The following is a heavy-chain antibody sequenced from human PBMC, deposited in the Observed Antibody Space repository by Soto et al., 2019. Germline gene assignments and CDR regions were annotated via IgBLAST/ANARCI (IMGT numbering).Heavy chain of an antibody. Sequence: ASVKVSCKASGYSFTSYDIHWVRQATGQGLEWMGWMNPTTGNTGYAQKFQGRVTMTEDTTAETAYMELSSLRSDDTAVYYCAVVGGYNYGNDAFDVWGQGTVVTVSS. CDR2: MNPTTGNT. J-gene: IGHJ3*01. D-gene: IGHD5-18*01. CDR3: AVVGGYNYGNDAFDV. V-gene: IGHV1-8*01. CDR1: GYSFTSYD.